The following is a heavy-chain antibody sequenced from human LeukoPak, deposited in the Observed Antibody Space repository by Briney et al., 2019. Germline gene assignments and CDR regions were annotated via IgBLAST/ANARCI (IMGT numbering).Heavy chain of an antibody. CDR3: ARVGGYSYGYGKGYYYYMDV. D-gene: IGHD5-18*01. V-gene: IGHV4-34*01. CDR2: INHSGST. J-gene: IGHJ6*03. Sequence: SETLSLTCTVSGGSISSYYWSWIRQPPGKGLEWIGEINHSGSTNYNPSLKSRVTISVDTSKNQFSLKLSSVTAADTAVYYCARVGGYSYGYGKGYYYYMDVWGKGTTVTVSS. CDR1: GGSISSYY.